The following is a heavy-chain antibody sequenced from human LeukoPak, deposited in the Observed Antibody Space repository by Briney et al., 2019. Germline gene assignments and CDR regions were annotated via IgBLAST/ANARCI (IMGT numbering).Heavy chain of an antibody. CDR2: IRYDGSNK. Sequence: GGSLRLSCAASGFPFSSYAMHWVRQAPGKGLEWVAFIRYDGSNKYYADSVKGRFTISSDNSKNTLYLQMNSLRAEDTAVYYCAKGGDYGDPYYFDYWGQGTLVTVSS. CDR1: GFPFSSYA. V-gene: IGHV3-30*02. D-gene: IGHD4-17*01. J-gene: IGHJ4*02. CDR3: AKGGDYGDPYYFDY.